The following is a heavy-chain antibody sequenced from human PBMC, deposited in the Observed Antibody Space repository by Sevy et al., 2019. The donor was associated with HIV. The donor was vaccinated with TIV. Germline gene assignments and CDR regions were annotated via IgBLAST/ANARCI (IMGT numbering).Heavy chain of an antibody. CDR2: IIPIFGTA. CDR1: GGTFSSYA. Sequence: ASVKVSCKASGGTFSSYAISWVRQAPGQGLEWMGGIIPIFGTANYAQTFQGRVTITADESTSTAYMEPSSLRSEDMAVYNCARVSDSVVVVAATPLYYYYGMDVWGQGTTVTVSS. J-gene: IGHJ6*02. V-gene: IGHV1-69*13. D-gene: IGHD2-15*01. CDR3: ARVSDSVVVVAATPLYYYYGMDV.